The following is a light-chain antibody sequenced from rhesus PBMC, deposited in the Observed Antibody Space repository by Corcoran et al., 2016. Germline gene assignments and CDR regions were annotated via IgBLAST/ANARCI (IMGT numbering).Light chain of an antibody. CDR2: AAA. CDR1: QGINKE. J-gene: IGKJ1*01. Sequence: GDRVTVTCRASQGINKELSWYQQKSGKAPTILIYAAASLQTGVSSRFSGSGSGTDYTPAISSLQPEDVATYYCLQDYTTPWTFGRGTKVDIE. CDR3: LQDYTTPWT. V-gene: IGKV1-94*01.